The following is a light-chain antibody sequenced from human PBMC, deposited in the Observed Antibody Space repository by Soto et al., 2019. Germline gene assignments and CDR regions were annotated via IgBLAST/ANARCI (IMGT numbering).Light chain of an antibody. CDR3: SSYTSSSPSVV. V-gene: IGLV2-14*01. J-gene: IGLJ2*01. Sequence: QSVLTQPASVSGSPGQSITISCTGTSSDVGGYNYVSWYQQHPGKAPKLMIYDVSNRPSGVSNRFSGSKSGNTASLTISGLQAEDEADYYCSSYTSSSPSVVFGGGTKLT. CDR2: DVS. CDR1: SSDVGGYNY.